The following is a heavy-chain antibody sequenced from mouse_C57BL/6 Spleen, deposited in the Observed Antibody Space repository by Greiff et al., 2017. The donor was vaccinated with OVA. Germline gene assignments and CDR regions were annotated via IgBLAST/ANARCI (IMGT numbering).Heavy chain of an antibody. CDR3: ARYTTVVPRMDY. V-gene: IGHV1-42*01. J-gene: IGHJ2*01. Sequence: VQLQQSGPELVKPGASVKISCKASGYSFTGYYMNWVKQSPEKSLEWIGEINPSTGGTTYNQKFKAKATLTVDKSSSTAYMQLKSLTSEDSAVYYCARYTTVVPRMDYWGQGTTLTVSS. CDR2: INPSTGGT. CDR1: GYSFTGYY. D-gene: IGHD1-1*01.